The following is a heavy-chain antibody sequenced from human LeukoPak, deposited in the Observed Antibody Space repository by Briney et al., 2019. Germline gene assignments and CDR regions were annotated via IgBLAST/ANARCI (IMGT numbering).Heavy chain of an antibody. J-gene: IGHJ4*02. CDR1: GFTFDDYA. CDR2: ISGDGGST. Sequence: GGSLRLSCAASGFTFDDYAMHWVRQAPGKGLEWVSLISGDGGSTYYADSVKGRFTISRDNSKNSLYLQMNSLRTEDTALYYCVLFPATASHPLHYWGQGTLVTVSS. D-gene: IGHD2-21*02. V-gene: IGHV3-43*02. CDR3: VLFPATASHPLHY.